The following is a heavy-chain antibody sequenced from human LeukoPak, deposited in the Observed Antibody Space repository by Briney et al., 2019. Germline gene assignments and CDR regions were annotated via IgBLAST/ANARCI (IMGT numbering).Heavy chain of an antibody. CDR1: GFTFSSYW. CDR2: IKQDGSEK. V-gene: IGHV3-7*01. J-gene: IGHJ4*02. D-gene: IGHD6-13*01. Sequence: GGSLRLSCAGSGFTFSSYWMSWVRQAPGKGLEWVANIKQDGSEKYYVDSVKGRFTISRDNAKNSLYLQMNSLRAEDTAVYYCARGLSSSWGIDYWGQGTLVTVSS. CDR3: ARGLSSSWGIDY.